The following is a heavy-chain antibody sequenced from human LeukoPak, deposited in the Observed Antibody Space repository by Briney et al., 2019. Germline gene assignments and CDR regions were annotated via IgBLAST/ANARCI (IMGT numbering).Heavy chain of an antibody. Sequence: PSGTLSLTCAVSGGSLSSNNWWSWVRQPPGKGLEWNGGIYHSGSSNSNPSLRSRVTISVVKSKNQFSLKLSSVTAADTAVYTVPRYCSGGSCYFYYYYGMDVWGQGTTVTVSS. D-gene: IGHD2-15*01. J-gene: IGHJ6*02. CDR3: PRYCSGGSCYFYYYYGMDV. CDR2: IYHSGSS. V-gene: IGHV4-4*02. CDR1: GGSLSSNNW.